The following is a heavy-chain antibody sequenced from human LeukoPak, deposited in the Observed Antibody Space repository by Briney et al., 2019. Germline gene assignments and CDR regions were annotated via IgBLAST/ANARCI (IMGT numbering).Heavy chain of an antibody. CDR2: VNRDGSET. V-gene: IGHV3-7*03. Sequence: HPGGSLRLSCAASGFTLSNHWMTWVRQVPGRGPEWVANVNRDGSETYYLDSVKGRFTISKDNAKNSLYLQMNSLRAEDTALYHCARNNGMDVWGQGTTAIVSS. CDR3: ARNNGMDV. CDR1: GFTLSNHW. J-gene: IGHJ6*02.